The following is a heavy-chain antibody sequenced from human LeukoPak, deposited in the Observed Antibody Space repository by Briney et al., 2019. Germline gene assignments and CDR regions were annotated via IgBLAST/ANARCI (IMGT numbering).Heavy chain of an antibody. D-gene: IGHD5-24*01. J-gene: IGHJ3*02. CDR3: ARDADLGTTITGAFDI. CDR1: GFTFSSYG. V-gene: IGHV3-30*02. CDR2: IRYDGSNK. Sequence: PGGSLRLSCAASGFTFSSYGMHWVRQAPGKGLEWVAFIRYDGSNKYYADSVKGRFTISRDNSKNTLYLQMNSLRAEDTAVYYCARDADLGTTITGAFDIWGQGTMVTVSA.